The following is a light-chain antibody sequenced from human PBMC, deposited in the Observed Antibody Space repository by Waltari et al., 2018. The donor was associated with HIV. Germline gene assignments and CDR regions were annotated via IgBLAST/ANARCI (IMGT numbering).Light chain of an antibody. CDR3: QSYDTRSSGFLV. J-gene: IGLJ3*02. V-gene: IGLV1-40*01. Sequence: QSVLTQPPSVSGAPGQTVTIPCTGTSPNIGANYDVHSYQQLPGRAPKVLVYGNIYRPPGVPDRFSGSKSVTSASLAITGLQADDEGYYYCQSYDTRSSGFLVFGGGTKVTVL. CDR1: SPNIGANYD. CDR2: GNI.